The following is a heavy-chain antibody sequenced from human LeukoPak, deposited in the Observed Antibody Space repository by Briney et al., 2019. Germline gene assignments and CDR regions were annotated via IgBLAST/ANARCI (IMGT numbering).Heavy chain of an antibody. D-gene: IGHD2-21*02. Sequence: GGSLRLSCAASGFTFSSYGMHWVRQAPGKGLEWVAVIWYDGGNKYYADSVKGRFTISRDNSKNTLYLQTNSLRAEDTAVYCCAKDHRAYCGGDCYSSNWFDPWGQGTLVTVSS. J-gene: IGHJ5*02. CDR3: AKDHRAYCGGDCYSSNWFDP. CDR1: GFTFSSYG. CDR2: IWYDGGNK. V-gene: IGHV3-33*06.